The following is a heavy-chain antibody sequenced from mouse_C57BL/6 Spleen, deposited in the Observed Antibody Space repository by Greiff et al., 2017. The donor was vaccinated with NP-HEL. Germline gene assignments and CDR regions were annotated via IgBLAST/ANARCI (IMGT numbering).Heavy chain of an antibody. Sequence: VQRVESGAELVRPGASVTLSCKASGYTFTDYEMHWVKQTPVHGLEWIGAIDPETGGTAYNQKFKGKAILTADKSSSTAYMELRSLTSEDSAVYYCTRRLHFDYWGQGTTLTVSS. J-gene: IGHJ2*01. V-gene: IGHV1-15*01. CDR2: IDPETGGT. CDR1: GYTFTDYE. CDR3: TRRLHFDY.